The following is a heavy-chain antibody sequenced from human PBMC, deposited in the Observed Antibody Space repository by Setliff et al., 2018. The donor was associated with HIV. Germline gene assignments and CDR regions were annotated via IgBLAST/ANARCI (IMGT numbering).Heavy chain of an antibody. D-gene: IGHD3-3*01. CDR2: IDTNTGNP. CDR3: ARDRTITIFGVVLSYMDV. J-gene: IGHJ6*03. V-gene: IGHV7-4-1*02. CDR1: GYTFTNYA. Sequence: ASVKVSCMASGYTFTNYAMNWLRQAPGQGLEWMGWIDTNTGNPTYAQGFTGRFVFSLDTSVSTAFLQISTLKAEDTAVYYCARDRTITIFGVVLSYMDVWGKGTTVTVSS.